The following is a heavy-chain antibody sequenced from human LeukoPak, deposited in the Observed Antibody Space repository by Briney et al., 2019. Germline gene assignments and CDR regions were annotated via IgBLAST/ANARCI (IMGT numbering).Heavy chain of an antibody. Sequence: SETLSLTCTVSGGSISSSDSSYWGWIRQPPGKGLEWIGSVYYSGSTYYNPSLNSRLTTSVDTSKNQFSLKLSSVTAADTAVYYCARHMKYYYYYMDVWGKGTTVTVSS. CDR2: VYYSGST. J-gene: IGHJ6*03. CDR1: GGSISSSDSSY. D-gene: IGHD3-16*01. CDR3: ARHMKYYYYYMDV. V-gene: IGHV4-39*01.